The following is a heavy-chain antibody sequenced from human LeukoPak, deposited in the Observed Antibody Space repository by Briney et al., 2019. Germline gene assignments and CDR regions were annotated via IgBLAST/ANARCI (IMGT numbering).Heavy chain of an antibody. CDR2: ISSSSSTI. V-gene: IGHV3-48*01. Sequence: RAGGSLRLSCAASGFTFSSYSMNWVRQAPGKGLEWVPYISSSSSTIYYADSVKGRFTISRDNAKNSLYLQMNSLRAEDTAVYYCARTTSGYSSGWYFGGGVNWFDPWGQGTLVTVSS. D-gene: IGHD6-19*01. J-gene: IGHJ5*02. CDR1: GFTFSSYS. CDR3: ARTTSGYSSGWYFGGGVNWFDP.